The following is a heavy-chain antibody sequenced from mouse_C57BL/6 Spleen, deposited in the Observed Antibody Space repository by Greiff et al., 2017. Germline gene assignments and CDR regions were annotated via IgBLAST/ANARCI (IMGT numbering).Heavy chain of an antibody. V-gene: IGHV1-5*01. CDR1: GYTFTSYW. CDR2: IYPGNSDT. Sequence: EVQLQESGTVLARPGASVKRSCKTSGYTFTSYWMHWVKQRPGQGLEWIGAIYPGNSDTSYNQKFKGKAKLTAVTSASTAYMELSSLTNEDSAVYYCTRRVYYGNYFDYWGQGTTLTVSS. D-gene: IGHD2-1*01. CDR3: TRRVYYGNYFDY. J-gene: IGHJ2*01.